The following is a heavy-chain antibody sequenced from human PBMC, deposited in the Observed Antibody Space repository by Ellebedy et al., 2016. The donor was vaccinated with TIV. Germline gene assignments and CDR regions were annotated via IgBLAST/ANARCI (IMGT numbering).Heavy chain of an antibody. Sequence: GGSLRLSCAASGFSFRNYWMTWVRQAPGKGLEWVANINQDGSQKYYVDSVKGRLTISRDNARNSLYLQMSSLRVEDTAVYYCATDGSYGDYRSPTHAFVMWGQGTMVAVSS. J-gene: IGHJ3*02. CDR1: GFSFRNYW. D-gene: IGHD4-17*01. CDR3: ATDGSYGDYRSPTHAFVM. V-gene: IGHV3-7*01. CDR2: INQDGSQK.